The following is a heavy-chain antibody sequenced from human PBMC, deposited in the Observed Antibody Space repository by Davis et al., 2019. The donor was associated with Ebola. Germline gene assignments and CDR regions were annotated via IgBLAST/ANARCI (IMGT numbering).Heavy chain of an antibody. CDR1: GGSFSGYY. CDR2: INHSGSI. J-gene: IGHJ1*01. Sequence: GSLRLSCAVYGGSFSGYYWSWIRQPPGKGLEWIGEINHSGSINYNPSLKSRVTISVDTSKNQFSLKLSSVTAADTAVYYCASTRDGYNEYFQHWGQGTLVTVSS. D-gene: IGHD5-24*01. CDR3: ASTRDGYNEYFQH. V-gene: IGHV4-34*01.